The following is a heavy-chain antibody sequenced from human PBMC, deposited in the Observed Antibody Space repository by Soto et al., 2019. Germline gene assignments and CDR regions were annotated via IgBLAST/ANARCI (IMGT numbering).Heavy chain of an antibody. D-gene: IGHD2-2*01. CDR3: AASRTENMFDY. CDR1: GYTFTGYY. Sequence: ASVKVSCKASGYTFTGYYMHWVRQAPGQGLEWMGWINPNSGATKYAQKFQGWVTMTRDTSISTAYMELSRLRSNDTAAYYCAASRTENMFDYWGQRTLVTVSS. V-gene: IGHV1-2*04. CDR2: INPNSGAT. J-gene: IGHJ4*02.